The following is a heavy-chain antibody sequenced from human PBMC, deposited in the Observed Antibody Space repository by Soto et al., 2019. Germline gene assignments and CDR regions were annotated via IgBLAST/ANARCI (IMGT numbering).Heavy chain of an antibody. CDR1: GFIFSNYA. Sequence: PGGSLRLSCAASGFIFSNYAMSWVRQAPGKGLDWVSGLSGSGGSTYYVDSVKGRFTVSRDNTKNTVYLQMNSLTSQDTAVYYCAKNSGSAWHGFDYWGQGTLVTVSS. J-gene: IGHJ4*02. CDR2: LSGSGGST. V-gene: IGHV3-23*01. CDR3: AKNSGSAWHGFDY. D-gene: IGHD6-25*01.